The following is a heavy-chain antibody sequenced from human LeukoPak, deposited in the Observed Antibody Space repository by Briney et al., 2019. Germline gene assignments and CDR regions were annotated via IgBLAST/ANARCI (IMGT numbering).Heavy chain of an antibody. Sequence: SQTLSLTCAISGDSVSSNSAAWSWIRQSPSRGLEWLGRTYYRSKWYNDYAVSVKSRITINPDTSKNQFSLQLNAVTPEDTAVYYCARDKGLLWFGELYNFDYWGQGTLVTVSS. CDR3: ARDKGLLWFGELYNFDY. V-gene: IGHV6-1*01. CDR2: TYYRSKWYN. J-gene: IGHJ4*02. CDR1: GDSVSSNSAA. D-gene: IGHD3-10*01.